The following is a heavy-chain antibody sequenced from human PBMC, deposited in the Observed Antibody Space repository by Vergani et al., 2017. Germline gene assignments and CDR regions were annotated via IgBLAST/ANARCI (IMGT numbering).Heavy chain of an antibody. V-gene: IGHV1-69*12. D-gene: IGHD5-18*01. J-gene: IGHJ6*03. CDR2: IIPIFGTA. Sequence: QVQLVQSGAEVKKPGSSVKVSCKASGGTFSSYAISWVRQAPGQGLEWLGGIIPIFGTANYAQKFQGRVTITADESTSTAYMELSSLRSEDTAVYYCARDKGYSYGYYYYYYMDVWGKGTTVTVSS. CDR1: GGTFSSYA. CDR3: ARDKGYSYGYYYYYYMDV.